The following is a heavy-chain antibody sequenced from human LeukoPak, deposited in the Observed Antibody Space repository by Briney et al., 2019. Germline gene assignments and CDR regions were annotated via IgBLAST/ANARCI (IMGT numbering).Heavy chain of an antibody. J-gene: IGHJ5*02. D-gene: IGHD4-17*01. CDR2: NSAYTGNT. CDR3: ARDRSAYDYGDYVNWFDP. V-gene: IGHV1-18*01. Sequence: ASVKVSCKASGYTFTSYGISWVRQAPGQGLEWMGWNSAYTGNTNYAQKLKGRVTMTTDTSTSTAYMELRSLRSDDTAVYYCARDRSAYDYGDYVNWFDPWGQGTLVTVSS. CDR1: GYTFTSYG.